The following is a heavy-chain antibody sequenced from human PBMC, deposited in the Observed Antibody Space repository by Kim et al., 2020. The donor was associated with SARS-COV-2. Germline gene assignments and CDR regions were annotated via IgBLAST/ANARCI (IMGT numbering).Heavy chain of an antibody. J-gene: IGHJ6*02. D-gene: IGHD4-17*01. Sequence: ANSVKGRSPISRNNSKNTLYLQMNSVRAEDTAVYYCAKDGDYYYYYGMDVWGQGTTVTVSS. V-gene: IGHV3-23*01. CDR3: AKDGDYYYYYGMDV.